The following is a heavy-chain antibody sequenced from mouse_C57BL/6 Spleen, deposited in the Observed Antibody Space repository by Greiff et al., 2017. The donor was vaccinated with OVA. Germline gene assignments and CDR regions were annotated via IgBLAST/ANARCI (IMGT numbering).Heavy chain of an antibody. CDR3: AIYSNYFDY. CDR2: IDPSDSYT. J-gene: IGHJ2*01. D-gene: IGHD2-5*01. Sequence: QVQLKQPGAELVMPGASVKLSCKASGYTFTSYWMHWVKQRPGQGLEWIGEIDPSDSYTNYNQKFKGKSTLTVDKSSSTAYMQLSSLTSEDSAVYYCAIYSNYFDYWGQGTTLTVSS. CDR1: GYTFTSYW. V-gene: IGHV1-69*01.